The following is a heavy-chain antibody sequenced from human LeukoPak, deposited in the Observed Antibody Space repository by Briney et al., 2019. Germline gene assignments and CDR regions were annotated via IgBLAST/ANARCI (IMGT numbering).Heavy chain of an antibody. CDR3: ARSAGIAATIVLGY. V-gene: IGHV3-21*06. J-gene: IGHJ4*02. D-gene: IGHD5-12*01. CDR1: GFTFSSYT. Sequence: GGSLRLSCAASGFTFSSYTMNWVRQAPGKGLEWVSSISSSSSYIYYADSVKGRFTISRDNAKNSLYLQMNSLRAEDTAVYYCARSAGIAATIVLGYWGQGTLVTVSS. CDR2: ISSSSSYI.